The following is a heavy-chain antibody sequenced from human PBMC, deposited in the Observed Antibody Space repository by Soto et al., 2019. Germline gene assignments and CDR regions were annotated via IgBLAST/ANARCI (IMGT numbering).Heavy chain of an antibody. CDR2: TYYRSKWYN. D-gene: IGHD6-19*01. CDR3: ARDRSDSSGWYGPFYYYGMDV. Sequence: PSQTLSLTCAISGDSVSSNSAAWNWIRQSPSRGLEWLGRTYYRSKWYNDYAVSVKSRITINPDTSKNQFSLQLNSVTPEDTAVYYCARDRSDSSGWYGPFYYYGMDVWGQVTTVTVSS. J-gene: IGHJ6*02. V-gene: IGHV6-1*01. CDR1: GDSVSSNSAA.